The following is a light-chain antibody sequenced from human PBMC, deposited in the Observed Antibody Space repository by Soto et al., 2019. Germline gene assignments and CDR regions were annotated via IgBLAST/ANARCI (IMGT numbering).Light chain of an antibody. J-gene: IGKJ1*01. CDR1: QSILTY. CDR3: QQSYSTPPT. V-gene: IGKV1-39*01. Sequence: DIQMTQSPSSLSATVRDGVTITCLASQSILTYLNWYQQKPGKAPKLLIYAASNLQSGVPSRFSGSASGTDFALTISNLQPEDFGTYYCQQSYSTPPTFGQGTKVAI. CDR2: AAS.